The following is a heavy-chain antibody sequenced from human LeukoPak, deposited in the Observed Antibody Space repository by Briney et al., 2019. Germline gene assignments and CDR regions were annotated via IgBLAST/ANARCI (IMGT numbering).Heavy chain of an antibody. CDR3: ASRSAGLQSDYYYYMDV. V-gene: IGHV3-74*01. J-gene: IGHJ6*03. CDR2: INTDGSSI. CDR1: GFTFSSYE. Sequence: GGSLRLSCAASGFTFSSYEMNWVRQAPGKGLVWVSRINTDGSSISYADSVKGRFTISRDNAKNTLYLQMNSLRAEDTAVYYCASRSAGLQSDYYYYMDVWGKGTTVTVSS. D-gene: IGHD4-11*01.